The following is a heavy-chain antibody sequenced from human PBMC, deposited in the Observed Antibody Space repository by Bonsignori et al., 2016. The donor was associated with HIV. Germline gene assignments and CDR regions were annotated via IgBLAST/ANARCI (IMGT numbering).Heavy chain of an antibody. V-gene: IGHV3-11*01. CDR1: GFTFSDYY. Sequence: GESLKISCAASGFTFSDYYMSWIRQAPGKGLEWVSYISSSGSTIYYADSVKGRFTISRDNAKNSLYLQMNSLRAEDTAVYYCARDPSWGQGYYYYYYMDVWGQRDHGHRLL. D-gene: IGHD7-27*01. J-gene: IGHJ6*03. CDR2: ISSSGSTI. CDR3: ARDPSWGQGYYYYYYMDV.